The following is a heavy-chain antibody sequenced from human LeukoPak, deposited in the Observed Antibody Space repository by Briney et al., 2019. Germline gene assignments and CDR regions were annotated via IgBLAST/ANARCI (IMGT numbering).Heavy chain of an antibody. J-gene: IGHJ1*01. D-gene: IGHD6-19*01. CDR3: ARILSSSWYEYFHH. CDR1: GGTFSNYA. V-gene: IGHV1-69*13. Sequence: ASVKVSCTASGGTFSNYAISWVRQAPGQGLEWMGAIIPIFGTANYAQKFQGRVTITADESTSTAYMELSSLRSEDTAVYYCARILSSSWYEYFHHWGQGTLVTVSS. CDR2: IIPIFGTA.